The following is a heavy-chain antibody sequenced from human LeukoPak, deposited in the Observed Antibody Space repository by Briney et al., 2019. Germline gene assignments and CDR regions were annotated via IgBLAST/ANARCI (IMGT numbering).Heavy chain of an antibody. D-gene: IGHD3-22*01. CDR2: FSHTGST. CDR3: ARANFGGSGYWGHLYYYMDV. J-gene: IGHJ6*03. CDR1: GGSISSSLYY. V-gene: IGHV4-39*07. Sequence: SETLSLTCTVSGGSISSSLYYWGWIRQPPGKGLEWIGSFSHTGSTYYNASLKTPVTISVGTSKNQFSLTLSSVTAADTAVYYCARANFGGSGYWGHLYYYMDVWGKGTTVTVSS.